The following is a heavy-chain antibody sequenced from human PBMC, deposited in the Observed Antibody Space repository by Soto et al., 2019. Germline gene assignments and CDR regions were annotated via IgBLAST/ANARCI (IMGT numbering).Heavy chain of an antibody. CDR3: ARSGVFSEWPHYGMDV. CDR2: IYYSGST. V-gene: IGHV4-59*01. Sequence: SETLSLTCTVSGGSISSYYWSWIRQPPGKGLEWIGYIYYSGSTNYNPSLKSRVTISVDTSKNQFSLKLSSVTAADTAVYYCARSGVFSEWPHYGMDVWGQGTTVTSP. J-gene: IGHJ6*02. D-gene: IGHD3-3*01. CDR1: GGSISSYY.